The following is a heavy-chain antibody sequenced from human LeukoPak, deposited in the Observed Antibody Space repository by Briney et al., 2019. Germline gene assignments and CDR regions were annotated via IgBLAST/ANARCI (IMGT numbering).Heavy chain of an antibody. CDR1: GGSISSSSYY. CDR2: IYYSGST. J-gene: IGHJ5*02. V-gene: IGHV4-39*07. CDR3: ARDRARAPFDP. Sequence: SETLSLTCTVSGGSISSSSYYWGWIRQPPGKGLEWIGGIYYSGSTYYNPSLKSRVTISVDTSKNQFSLKLSSVTAADTAVYYCARDRARAPFDPWGQGTLVTVSS. D-gene: IGHD1-26*01.